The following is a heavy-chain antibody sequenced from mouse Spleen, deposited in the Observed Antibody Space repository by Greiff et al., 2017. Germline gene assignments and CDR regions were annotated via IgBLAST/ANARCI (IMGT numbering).Heavy chain of an antibody. CDR1: GYSITSGYY. Sequence: VQLKQSGPGLVKPSQSLSLTCSVTGYSITSGYYWNWIRQFPGNKLEWMGYISYDGSNNYNPSLKNRISITRDTSKNQFFLKLNSVTTEDTATYYCASRGWLLPFDYWGQGTTLTVSS. D-gene: IGHD2-3*01. CDR3: ASRGWLLPFDY. V-gene: IGHV3-6*01. CDR2: ISYDGSN. J-gene: IGHJ2*01.